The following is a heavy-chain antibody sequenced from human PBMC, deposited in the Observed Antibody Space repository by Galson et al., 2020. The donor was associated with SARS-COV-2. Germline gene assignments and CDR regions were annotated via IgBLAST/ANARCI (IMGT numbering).Heavy chain of an antibody. CDR3: ARHDWFDP. V-gene: IGHV3-66*04. J-gene: IGHJ5*02. CDR1: GFIVSGDH. Sequence: GASLKISCAVSGFIVSGDHMTWVRQAPGKGPEWLSTIYIDGRTFYADSVKGRFTISRDTSRDSLYLQMNSLRAEDTAVYYCARHDWFDPWGQGTLVTVSS. CDR2: IYIDGRT.